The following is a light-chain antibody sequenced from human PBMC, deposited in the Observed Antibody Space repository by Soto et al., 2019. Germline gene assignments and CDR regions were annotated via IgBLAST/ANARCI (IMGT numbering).Light chain of an antibody. CDR2: SNN. CDR1: SSSVGSNT. J-gene: IGLJ1*01. V-gene: IGLV1-44*01. Sequence: QSALTQPPSASGAPGQRVTISCSGSSSSVGSNTVSWYQQFPGTAPKLLIHSNNKRPSGVPDRFSGSKSGTSASLAISGLQSEDEADYYCAAWDGSLNASVFGGGTKVTVL. CDR3: AAWDGSLNASV.